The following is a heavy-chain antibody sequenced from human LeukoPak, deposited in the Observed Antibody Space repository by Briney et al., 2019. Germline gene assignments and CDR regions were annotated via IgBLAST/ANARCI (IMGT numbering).Heavy chain of an antibody. CDR2: IYYSGST. J-gene: IGHJ5*02. Sequence: SETLSLTCTVSGGSINGYFWTWIRQPPGKGLEWIGYIYYSGSTNYNPSLKSRVTMSVDTSKNQFSLKLTSMTAADTAVYYCARDASSWSGWLDPWGQGTLVTVSS. D-gene: IGHD6-13*01. V-gene: IGHV4-59*01. CDR3: ARDASSWSGWLDP. CDR1: GGSINGYF.